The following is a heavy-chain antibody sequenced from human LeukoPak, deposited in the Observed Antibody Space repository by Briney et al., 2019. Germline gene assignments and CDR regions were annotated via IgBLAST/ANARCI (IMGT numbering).Heavy chain of an antibody. Sequence: ASVKVSCKASGYTFTSYYMHWVRQAPGQGLEWMGIINPSGGSTNYAQKFQGRVTMTRDTSTSTVYMELSSLRSEGTAVYYCARARDIVVVVAATYYFDYWGQGTLVTVSS. CDR1: GYTFTSYY. V-gene: IGHV1-46*01. CDR3: ARARDIVVVVAATYYFDY. D-gene: IGHD2-15*01. CDR2: INPSGGST. J-gene: IGHJ4*02.